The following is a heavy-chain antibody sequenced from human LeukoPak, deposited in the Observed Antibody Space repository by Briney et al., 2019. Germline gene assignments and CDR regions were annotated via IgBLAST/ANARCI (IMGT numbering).Heavy chain of an antibody. V-gene: IGHV3-21*01. Sequence: PGGFLRLSCAASGFTFSTYSMNWVRQAPGRGLEWVSSISSSGTYIYYADSMRGRFTISRDNSKNSLYLQMNSLRAEDTAVYYCASSFPRRDDYISNYFDYWGQGTLVTVSS. CDR1: GFTFSTYS. D-gene: IGHD5-24*01. CDR3: ASSFPRRDDYISNYFDY. J-gene: IGHJ4*02. CDR2: ISSSGTYI.